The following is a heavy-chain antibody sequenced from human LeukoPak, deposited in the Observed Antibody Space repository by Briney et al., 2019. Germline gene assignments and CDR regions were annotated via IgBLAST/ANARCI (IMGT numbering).Heavy chain of an antibody. CDR1: GGSISSGGYY. CDR3: ARDAPSSGYLDP. V-gene: IGHV4-31*03. D-gene: IGHD3-22*01. CDR2: IYYSGST. J-gene: IGHJ5*02. Sequence: SETLSLTCTVSGGSISSGGYYWSWIRQHPGKGLEWIGHIYYSGSTYYNPSLKSRVTISVDTSKNQFSLKLSSVTAADTAVYYCARDAPSSGYLDPWGQGTLVTVSS.